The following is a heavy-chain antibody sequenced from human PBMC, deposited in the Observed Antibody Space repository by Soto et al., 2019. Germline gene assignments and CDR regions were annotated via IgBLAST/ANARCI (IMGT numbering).Heavy chain of an antibody. CDR1: GGSMSSYY. V-gene: IGHV4-4*07. J-gene: IGHJ5*02. CDR3: ARGQRFSDWFDP. Sequence: SETLSLTCTVSGGSMSSYYWTWIRQPAGKGLEWIGRVYSSGGTHYNPSLKSRVTISLDTSKNQFSLRLLSVTDADTAVYYCARGQRFSDWFDPWGQGILVTVSS. D-gene: IGHD3-3*01. CDR2: VYSSGGT.